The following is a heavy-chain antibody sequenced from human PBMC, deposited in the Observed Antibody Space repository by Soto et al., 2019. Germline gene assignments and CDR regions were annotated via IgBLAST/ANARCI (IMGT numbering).Heavy chain of an antibody. D-gene: IGHD2-2*01. CDR1: GYTFTSYG. Sequence: GASVKVSCKASGYTFTSYGISWVRQAPGQGLEWMGWISAYNGNTNYAQKLQGRVTMTTDTSTSTAYMELRSLRSDGTAVYYCARDQRVVVPAATYNWFDPRRQGTLVTVSS. J-gene: IGHJ5*02. V-gene: IGHV1-18*04. CDR3: ARDQRVVVPAATYNWFDP. CDR2: ISAYNGNT.